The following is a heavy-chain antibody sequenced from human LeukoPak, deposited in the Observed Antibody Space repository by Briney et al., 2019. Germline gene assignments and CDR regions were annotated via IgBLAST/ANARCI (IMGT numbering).Heavy chain of an antibody. D-gene: IGHD3-10*01. Sequence: PSETLSLTRAVSGAPISSGDYSWSWIRQPPGKGLEWIGYIYHSGSTTYNPSLKSRLTISLDRSKNQISLKVNSVTAADTAVYYCAADYTSRSYRFDHWGQGTLVTVSS. V-gene: IGHV4-30-2*01. CDR3: AADYTSRSYRFDH. CDR1: GAPISSGDYS. CDR2: IYHSGST. J-gene: IGHJ4*02.